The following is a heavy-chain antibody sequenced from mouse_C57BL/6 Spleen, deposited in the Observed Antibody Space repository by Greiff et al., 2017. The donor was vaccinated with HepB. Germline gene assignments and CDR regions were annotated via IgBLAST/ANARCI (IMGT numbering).Heavy chain of an antibody. Sequence: QVQLKESGPGLVQPSQSLSITCTVSGFSLTSYGVHWVRQSPGKGLEWLGVIWSGGSTDYNAAFISRLSISKDNSKSQVFFKMNSLQADDTAIYYCAREGIYDGYGPAHYYAMDYWGQGTSVTVSS. V-gene: IGHV2-2*01. J-gene: IGHJ4*01. CDR3: AREGIYDGYGPAHYYAMDY. CDR2: IWSGGST. CDR1: GFSLTSYG. D-gene: IGHD2-3*01.